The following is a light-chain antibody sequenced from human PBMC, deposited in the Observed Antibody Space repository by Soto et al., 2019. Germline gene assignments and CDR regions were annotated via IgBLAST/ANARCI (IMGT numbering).Light chain of an antibody. Sequence: EIVLTQSPGTLSLSPGERATLYCRASQTIGRNYLAWYQQEPGQAPRLLIFGTSTRATGIPDRFSGSGSGTDFTLSISRLEPEDFAVYYCQQYASSPLLTFGGGTKVDIK. CDR2: GTS. J-gene: IGKJ4*01. CDR1: QTIGRNY. CDR3: QQYASSPLLT. V-gene: IGKV3-20*01.